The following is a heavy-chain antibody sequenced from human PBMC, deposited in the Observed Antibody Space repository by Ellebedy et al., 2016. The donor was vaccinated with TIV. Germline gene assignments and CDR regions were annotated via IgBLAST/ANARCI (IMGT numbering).Heavy chain of an antibody. CDR2: IWYDGSKK. D-gene: IGHD2-15*01. Sequence: PGGSLRLSCAASGFAFSSLGMHWVRQAPGKGLEWVAVIWYDGSKKHYGDSVKGRFTISRDNSKNTQFLEMSDLRADDTAIYFCASALSRKTFVVAYWGQGTLVTVSS. CDR3: ASALSRKTFVVAY. CDR1: GFAFSSLG. J-gene: IGHJ4*02. V-gene: IGHV3-33*03.